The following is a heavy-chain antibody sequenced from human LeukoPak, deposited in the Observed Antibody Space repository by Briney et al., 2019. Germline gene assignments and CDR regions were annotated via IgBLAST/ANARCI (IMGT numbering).Heavy chain of an antibody. CDR3: ARAPRYYFDY. D-gene: IGHD3-16*01. Sequence: SETLSLTCTVSGDSISSSSYYWGWIRQPPGKGLEWIGEINHSGSTNYNPSLKSRVTISVDTSKNQFSLKLSSVTAADTAVYYCARAPRYYFDYWGQGTLVTVSS. CDR1: GDSISSSSYY. J-gene: IGHJ4*02. CDR2: INHSGST. V-gene: IGHV4-39*07.